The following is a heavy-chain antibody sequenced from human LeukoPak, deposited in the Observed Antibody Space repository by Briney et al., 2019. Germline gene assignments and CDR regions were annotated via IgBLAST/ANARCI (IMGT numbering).Heavy chain of an antibody. CDR2: INHSGST. Sequence: SETLSLTCTVSGGSISSSSYYWGWIRQPPGKGLEWIGEINHSGSTTYNPSLKTRVTISVDTSKNQFSLKVTSVTAADTAVYYCARGDYCSGGSCYLNYWGQGTLVTVSS. D-gene: IGHD2-15*01. V-gene: IGHV4-39*07. CDR1: GGSISSSSYY. J-gene: IGHJ4*02. CDR3: ARGDYCSGGSCYLNY.